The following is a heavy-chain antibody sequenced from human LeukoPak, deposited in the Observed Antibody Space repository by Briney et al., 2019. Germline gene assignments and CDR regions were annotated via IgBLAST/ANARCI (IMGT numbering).Heavy chain of an antibody. Sequence: ASVKVSCKASGYTFTGYYMHWVRQAPGQGLEWMGWINPNSGGTNYAQKFQGRVTMTRDTSISTAYMELSRLRSDDTAAYYCARDGDSSSWDMPSDYWGQGTLVTVSS. CDR3: ARDGDSSSWDMPSDY. D-gene: IGHD6-13*01. CDR1: GYTFTGYY. J-gene: IGHJ4*02. CDR2: INPNSGGT. V-gene: IGHV1-2*02.